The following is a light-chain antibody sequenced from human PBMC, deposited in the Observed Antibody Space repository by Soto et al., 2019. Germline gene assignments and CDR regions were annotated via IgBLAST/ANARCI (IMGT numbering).Light chain of an antibody. CDR3: QQSYSGPRT. CDR1: QSISTY. V-gene: IGKV1-39*01. J-gene: IGKJ1*01. Sequence: IPMTQSPSTLSASVGDRVPITCRASQSISTYLDWYQRRPGKAPRVLIYAASTMQSGIPARFSGSGSGTDFTLTISSLQPEDFAAYYCQQSYSGPRTSGLGTKVDI. CDR2: AAS.